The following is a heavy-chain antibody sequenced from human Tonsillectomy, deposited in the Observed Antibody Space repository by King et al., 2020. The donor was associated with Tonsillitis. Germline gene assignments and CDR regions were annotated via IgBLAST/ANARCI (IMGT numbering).Heavy chain of an antibody. D-gene: IGHD6-19*01. Sequence: VQLVESGGGLVQPGGSLRLSCAASGFTFSSYSMNWVRQAPGKGLEWISYISSSSSIIYYADSMKGRFTISRDNAKNSLYLQMNSLRAEDTAMYYCARDVAVAGTTYGMDVWGQGTTVTVSS. CDR2: ISSSSSII. CDR1: GFTFSSYS. V-gene: IGHV3-48*01. CDR3: ARDVAVAGTTYGMDV. J-gene: IGHJ6*02.